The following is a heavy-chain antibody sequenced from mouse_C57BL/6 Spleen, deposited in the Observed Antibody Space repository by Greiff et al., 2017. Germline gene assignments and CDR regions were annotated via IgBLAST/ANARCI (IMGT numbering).Heavy chain of an antibody. D-gene: IGHD1-1*01. CDR1: GYTFTSYG. Sequence: QVQLQQSGAELARPGASVKLSCKASGYTFTSYGISWVKQRTGQGLEWIGEIYPRSGNTYYNEKFKGKATLTADKSSSTAYMELRSLTSEDSAVYFCARYVSSLYYYAMDYWGQGTSVTVSS. CDR3: ARYVSSLYYYAMDY. V-gene: IGHV1-81*01. J-gene: IGHJ4*01. CDR2: IYPRSGNT.